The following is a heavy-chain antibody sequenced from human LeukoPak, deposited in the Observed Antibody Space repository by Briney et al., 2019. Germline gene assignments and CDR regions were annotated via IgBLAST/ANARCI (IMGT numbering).Heavy chain of an antibody. CDR3: ARHSIRDDYRFDY. CDR2: IYYSGST. CDR1: GGSISSSSYY. V-gene: IGHV4-39*01. J-gene: IGHJ4*02. Sequence: SETLSLTCTVSGGSISSSSYYWGWIRQPPGKGLEWIGSIYYSGSTYYNPSLESRVTISVDTSKNQFSLKLSSVTAADTAVYYCARHSIRDDYRFDYWGQGTLVTVSS. D-gene: IGHD4/OR15-4a*01.